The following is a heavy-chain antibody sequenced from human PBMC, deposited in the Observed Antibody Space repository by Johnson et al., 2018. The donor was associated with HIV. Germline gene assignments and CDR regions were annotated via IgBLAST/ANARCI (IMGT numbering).Heavy chain of an antibody. CDR1: GFTFSSYW. D-gene: IGHD2-15*01. V-gene: IGHV3-7*01. J-gene: IGHJ3*02. CDR2: IKQDGSEK. CDR3: ATGWRAFDI. Sequence: VQLVESGGGLVQPGGSLRLSCAASGFTFSSYWMSWVRQAPGKGLEWVANIKQDGSEKSYVDSVKGRFTISRDNARNSLYLQTNSLCAEDTAVYYCATGWRAFDIWGQGTMVTVSS.